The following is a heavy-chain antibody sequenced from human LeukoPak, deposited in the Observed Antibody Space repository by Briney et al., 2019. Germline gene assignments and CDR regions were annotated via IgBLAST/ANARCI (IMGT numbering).Heavy chain of an antibody. J-gene: IGHJ4*02. D-gene: IGHD5-12*01. Sequence: SETLSLTCTVSGGSISSYYWSWIRQPPGEGLEWIGYICYSGSTNYNPSLKSRVTISVDTSKNQFSLKLSSVTAADTAVYYCARTRSSIVATISLFDYWGQGTLVTVSS. V-gene: IGHV4-59*08. CDR1: GGSISSYY. CDR2: ICYSGST. CDR3: ARTRSSIVATISLFDY.